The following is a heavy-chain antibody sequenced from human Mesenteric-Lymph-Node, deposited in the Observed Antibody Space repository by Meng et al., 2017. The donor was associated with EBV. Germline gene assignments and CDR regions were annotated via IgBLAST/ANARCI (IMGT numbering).Heavy chain of an antibody. J-gene: IGHJ4*02. CDR3: AEVLNGYYYFDY. V-gene: IGHV4-4*02. D-gene: IGHD3-22*01. Sequence: QVQLPEAGPGLVKPSGTLSLTCAVSGASISGPNWWSWVRQPPGKGLEWIGEVYHSGSTNYNPSLKSRVSMSVDTSKNHFSLKLTSVTAADTAMYYCAEVLNGYYYFDYWGQGTLVTVSS. CDR2: VYHSGST. CDR1: GASISGPNW.